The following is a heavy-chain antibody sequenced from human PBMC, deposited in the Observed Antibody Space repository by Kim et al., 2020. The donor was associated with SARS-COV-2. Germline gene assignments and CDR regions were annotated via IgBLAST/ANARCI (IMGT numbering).Heavy chain of an antibody. V-gene: IGHV3-23*01. J-gene: IGHJ4*02. CDR3: EASDY. CDR2: ISDSGLRT. Sequence: GGSLILSCAASGFTFSTYAMSWARQAPGKGLEWVSTISDSGLRTHYADSVKGRFTISRDNSRSTLFLQMNYLRAEDTAIYYCEASDYWGQGSLVTVSS. CDR1: GFTFSTYA.